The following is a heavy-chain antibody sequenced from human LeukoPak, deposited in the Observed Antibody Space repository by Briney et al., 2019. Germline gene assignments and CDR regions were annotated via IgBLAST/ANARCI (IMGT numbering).Heavy chain of an antibody. CDR3: XXXXXXIXXAGFDY. D-gene: IGHD6-19*01. CDR1: GFTFSSYA. J-gene: IGHJ4*02. Sequence: GGSLXXSCAASGFTFSSYAMSWVRQAPGKGLEWVSAISGSGGSTYYADSVKGRFTISRDNSKNTLYLQMNRLRAEDTAVYYXXXXXXXIXXAGFDYWGXGXLVTVSS. V-gene: IGHV3-23*01. CDR2: ISGSGGST.